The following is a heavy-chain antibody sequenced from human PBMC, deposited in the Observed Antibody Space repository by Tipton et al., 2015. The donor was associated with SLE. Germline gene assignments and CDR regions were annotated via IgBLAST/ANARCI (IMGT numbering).Heavy chain of an antibody. D-gene: IGHD3-3*01. CDR2: IIPILGIA. CDR1: GGTFSSYT. CDR3: AYDFWSGYAFDI. V-gene: IGHV1-69*09. Sequence: QLVQSGAEVKKPGSSVKVPCKASGGTFSSYTISWVRQAPGQGLEWMGRIIPILGIANYAQKFQGRVTITADKSTSTAYMELSSLRSEDTAVYYCAYDFWSGYAFDIWGQGTMVTVSS. J-gene: IGHJ3*02.